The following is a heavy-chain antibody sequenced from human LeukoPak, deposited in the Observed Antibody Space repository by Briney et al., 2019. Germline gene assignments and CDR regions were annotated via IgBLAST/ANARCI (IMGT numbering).Heavy chain of an antibody. CDR2: INHSGST. CDR1: GGSFSGYY. Sequence: PSETLSLTCAVYGGSFSGYYWSWIRQPPGKGLEWIGEINHSGSTNYNPSLKSRVTISVDTSKNQFSLKLSSVTAADTAVYYCASSAMADYHYYIDVWGKGTTVTVSS. J-gene: IGHJ6*03. D-gene: IGHD2-2*01. V-gene: IGHV4-34*01. CDR3: ASSAMADYHYYIDV.